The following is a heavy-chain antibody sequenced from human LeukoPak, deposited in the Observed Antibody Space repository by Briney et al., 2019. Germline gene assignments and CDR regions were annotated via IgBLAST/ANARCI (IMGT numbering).Heavy chain of an antibody. CDR2: ISSSSSTI. CDR3: ARVQAPRSTIFGVVTLVYYGMDV. D-gene: IGHD3-3*01. CDR1: GFTFSSYS. V-gene: IGHV3-48*02. Sequence: PGGSLRLSCAASGFTFSSYSMNWVRQAPGKGLEWVSYISSSSSTIYYADSVKGRFTISRDNAKNSLYLQMNSLRDEDTAVYYCARVQAPRSTIFGVVTLVYYGMDVWGQGTTATVSS. J-gene: IGHJ6*02.